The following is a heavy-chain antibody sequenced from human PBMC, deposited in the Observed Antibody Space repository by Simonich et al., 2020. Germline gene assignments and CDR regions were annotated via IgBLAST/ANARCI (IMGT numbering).Heavy chain of an antibody. D-gene: IGHD6-13*01. V-gene: IGHV4-39*01. CDR2: IYYSGST. CDR1: GGSISSSSYY. J-gene: IGHJ3*02. CDR3: ARHAGFAFDI. Sequence: QLQLQESGPGLVKPSETLSLTCTVSGGSISSSSYYWGWIRQPPGKGLEWIGSIYYSGSTYTNPSLKSRGTISVDTSKNQFSLKRSSVTAADTAVYYCARHAGFAFDIWGQGTMVTVSS.